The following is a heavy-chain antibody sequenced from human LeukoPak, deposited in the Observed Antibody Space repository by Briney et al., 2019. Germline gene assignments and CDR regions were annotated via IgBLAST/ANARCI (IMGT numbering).Heavy chain of an antibody. Sequence: SETLSLTCTVSSYSISSGYYWGWIRQPPGKGLEWIGNIYHSGNTYYKPSLKSRVTISVDTSKNQFSLNLSSVTAADTAVYYCARAVRYFGQDAYDIWGQGTMVTVSS. CDR3: ARAVRYFGQDAYDI. D-gene: IGHD3-9*01. CDR1: SYSISSGYY. V-gene: IGHV4-38-2*02. CDR2: IYHSGNT. J-gene: IGHJ3*02.